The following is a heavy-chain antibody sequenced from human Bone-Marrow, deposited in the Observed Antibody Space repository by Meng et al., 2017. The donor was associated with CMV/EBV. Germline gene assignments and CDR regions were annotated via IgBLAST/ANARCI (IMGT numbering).Heavy chain of an antibody. Sequence: GESLKISCAASGFTFSSSWMSWVRQAPGKGLEWVANISPDGSEKNYVDSVKGRLTMSRDNAKNSVSLQMNSLRAEDTAVYYCARSSTSGLRNFDYWGQGTRVTVSS. CDR1: GFTFSSSW. CDR2: ISPDGSEK. J-gene: IGHJ4*02. CDR3: ARSSTSGLRNFDY. V-gene: IGHV3-7*01. D-gene: IGHD3-10*01.